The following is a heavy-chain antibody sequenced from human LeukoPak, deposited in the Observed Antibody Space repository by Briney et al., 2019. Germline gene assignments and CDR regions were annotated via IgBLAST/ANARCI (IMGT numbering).Heavy chain of an antibody. J-gene: IGHJ4*02. CDR3: ARRAVGATDY. Sequence: PSETLSLTCVVSGDSISSGYYWGWIRQPPGKGLEWIGSIHHSGSTYYNPSLKSRVSMSVDTSKNQFSLKLNSVTAADTAVYFCARRAVGATDYWGQGTLVTVSS. CDR2: IHHSGST. D-gene: IGHD1-26*01. CDR1: GDSISSGYY. V-gene: IGHV4-38-2*01.